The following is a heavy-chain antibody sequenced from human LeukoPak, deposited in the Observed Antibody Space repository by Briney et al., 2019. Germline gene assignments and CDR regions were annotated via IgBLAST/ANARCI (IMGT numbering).Heavy chain of an antibody. CDR3: ARGTPGRYGDYVPLNFDY. V-gene: IGHV3-7*03. J-gene: IGHJ4*02. CDR2: IKQDGGEK. D-gene: IGHD4-17*01. CDR1: GFTFSSYW. Sequence: GGSLRLSCAASGFTFSSYWMSWVRQAPGKGLEWVANIKQDGGEKYYVDSVKGRFTISRDNAKNSLYLQMTSLRAEDTAVYYCARGTPGRYGDYVPLNFDYWGQGTLVTVSS.